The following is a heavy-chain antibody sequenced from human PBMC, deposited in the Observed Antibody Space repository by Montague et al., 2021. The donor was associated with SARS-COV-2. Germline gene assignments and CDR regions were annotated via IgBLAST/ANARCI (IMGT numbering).Heavy chain of an antibody. J-gene: IGHJ6*02. D-gene: IGHD2-15*01. Sequence: SETLSLTCTVAGGSISSYYWSWIRQPPGKGLEWIGYINYSGSTHYNPSLKSRVTISVDTSKNQFSLNLSSVTAADTAVYYCARNLVVHYWYGMDVWGQGTTVTVSS. CDR1: GGSISSYY. V-gene: IGHV4-59*01. CDR3: ARNLVVHYWYGMDV. CDR2: INYSGST.